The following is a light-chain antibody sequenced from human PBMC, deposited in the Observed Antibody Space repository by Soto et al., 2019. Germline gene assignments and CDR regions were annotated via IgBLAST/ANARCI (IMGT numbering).Light chain of an antibody. CDR3: QQYSSSPIT. CDR1: QSVSSN. CDR2: GAS. V-gene: IGKV3-20*01. J-gene: IGKJ5*01. Sequence: DIVLTQSPGTLSLSPGERATLSCRASQSVSSNLAWYQQKPGQAPRLLIYGASSRATGIPDRFSGGGSGTDFSLTISRLDPEDFAVYYCQQYSSSPITFGQGTRLEI.